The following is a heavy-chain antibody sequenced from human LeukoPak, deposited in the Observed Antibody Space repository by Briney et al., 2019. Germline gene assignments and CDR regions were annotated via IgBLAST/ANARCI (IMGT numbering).Heavy chain of an antibody. CDR2: AYYTGGT. J-gene: IGHJ6*02. CDR3: GRHVSNGWDYHYGLDV. D-gene: IGHD6-19*01. V-gene: IGHV4-39*01. CDR1: GGSFASTGCY. Sequence: PSETLSLTCTVSGGSFASTGCYWGWIRQPPGKGLEWIGSAYYTGGTNSTPSLKSRLTISVDTSRNQFALTLSSVTAADTAVYYCGRHVSNGWDYHYGLDVWGQGTTVTVSS.